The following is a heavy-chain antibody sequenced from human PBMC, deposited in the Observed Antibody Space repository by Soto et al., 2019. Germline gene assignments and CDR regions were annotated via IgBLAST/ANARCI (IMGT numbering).Heavy chain of an antibody. Sequence: GEALKISCKGSGYSFTSYWIGWVRQMPGKGLEWMGIIYPGDSDTRYSPSFQGQVTISADKSISTAYLQWSSLKASDTAMYYCARLIETYYYDSSGYLGLTDAFDIWGQGTMVTVSS. CDR1: GYSFTSYW. CDR2: IYPGDSDT. CDR3: ARLIETYYYDSSGYLGLTDAFDI. J-gene: IGHJ3*02. V-gene: IGHV5-51*01. D-gene: IGHD3-22*01.